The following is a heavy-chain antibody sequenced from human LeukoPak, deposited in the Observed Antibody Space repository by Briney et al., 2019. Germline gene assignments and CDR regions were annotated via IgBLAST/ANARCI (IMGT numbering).Heavy chain of an antibody. CDR2: VSGSGVNT. Sequence: GGSLRLSCAASGFTFTNYTMTWVRQAPGKGLEWVSAVSGSGVNTYYADSVKGRFTLSRDNSKNTLYLQMNSLRAEDTAVCYCAKDAVITIFGVVTGPFDYWGQGTLVTVSS. CDR3: AKDAVITIFGVVTGPFDY. CDR1: GFTFTNYT. D-gene: IGHD3-3*01. J-gene: IGHJ4*02. V-gene: IGHV3-23*01.